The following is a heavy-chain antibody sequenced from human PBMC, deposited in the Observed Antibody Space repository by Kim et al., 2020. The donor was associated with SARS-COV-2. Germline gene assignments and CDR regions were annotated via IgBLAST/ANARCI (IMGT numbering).Heavy chain of an antibody. CDR3: ARTQYGSGSYSDN. Sequence: GGSLRLSCATSGFTVSSNYMTWVRQAPGKGLEWVSVSYSGGDKYYADSVKGRFTISRDNSKNTLYLQMNSLRVEDTAVYYCARTQYGSGSYSDNWGQGTLVTVSS. D-gene: IGHD3-10*01. V-gene: IGHV3-66*01. CDR1: GFTVSSNY. J-gene: IGHJ4*02. CDR2: SYSGGDK.